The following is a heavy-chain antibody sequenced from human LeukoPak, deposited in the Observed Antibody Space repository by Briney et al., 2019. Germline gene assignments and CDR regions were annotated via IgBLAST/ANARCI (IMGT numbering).Heavy chain of an antibody. Sequence: GGSLRLSCAASGFNFRDSGMHWVRQAPGKGLEWVAVMWNDGITGKYADSVRGRFSVSGDNSKNTVYLQMDSLRADDTSVYYCARDGSGWSSDYWGQGTLVTVSS. D-gene: IGHD6-19*01. J-gene: IGHJ4*02. CDR2: MWNDGITG. CDR3: ARDGSGWSSDY. V-gene: IGHV3-33*01. CDR1: GFNFRDSG.